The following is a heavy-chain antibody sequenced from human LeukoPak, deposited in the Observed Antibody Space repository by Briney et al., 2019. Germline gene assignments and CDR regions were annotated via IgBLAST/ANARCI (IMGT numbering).Heavy chain of an antibody. Sequence: PGGSLRLSCAASGFPFGSYAMSWVRQAPGKGLEWVSTISGSGGNTYYADSVKGRFTISRDNSKNTLYLQANSLRAEDTAVYYCAKRIATAGIQYFLHWGQGALVTVSS. D-gene: IGHD6-13*01. CDR3: AKRIATAGIQYFLH. CDR2: ISGSGGNT. V-gene: IGHV3-23*01. CDR1: GFPFGSYA. J-gene: IGHJ1*01.